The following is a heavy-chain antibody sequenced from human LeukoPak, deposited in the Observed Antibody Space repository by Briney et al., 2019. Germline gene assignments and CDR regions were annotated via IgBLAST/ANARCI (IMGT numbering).Heavy chain of an antibody. CDR3: ARDHRVWGSYRLDY. Sequence: ASVKVSCKASGYTFTGYYMHWVRQAPGQGQEWMGWINTNSGGSNYAQKFQGRVTMTRDRYISTAYMDLSRLRSDDTAVYYCARDHRVWGSYRLDYGGQGTLVTVSS. J-gene: IGHJ4*02. CDR1: GYTFTGYY. D-gene: IGHD3-16*02. CDR2: INTNSGGS. V-gene: IGHV1-2*02.